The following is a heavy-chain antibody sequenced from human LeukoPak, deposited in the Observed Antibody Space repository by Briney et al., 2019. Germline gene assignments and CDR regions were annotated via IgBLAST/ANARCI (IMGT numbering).Heavy chain of an antibody. CDR2: IIPIFGIA. J-gene: IGHJ4*02. Sequence: GASVNVSCKASGCTFSSYAISWVRQAPGQGLEWMGRIIPIFGIANYAQKFQGRVTITADKSTSTAYMELSSLRSEDTAVYYCAREGEITGTTGSFDYWGQGTLVTVSS. D-gene: IGHD1-7*01. CDR3: AREGEITGTTGSFDY. V-gene: IGHV1-69*04. CDR1: GCTFSSYA.